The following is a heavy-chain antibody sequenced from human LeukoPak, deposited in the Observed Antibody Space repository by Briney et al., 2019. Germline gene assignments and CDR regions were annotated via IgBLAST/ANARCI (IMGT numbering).Heavy chain of an antibody. Sequence: GGSLRLSCAASGFTFSSYEMNWVRQAPGKGLEWVSYISSSGSTIYYADSVKGRFTISRDNAKNTLYLQMNSLRAEDTAVYYCAKKYSTGLDPWGQGTLVTVSS. CDR2: ISSSGSTI. V-gene: IGHV3-48*03. D-gene: IGHD1-26*01. CDR3: AKKYSTGLDP. J-gene: IGHJ5*02. CDR1: GFTFSSYE.